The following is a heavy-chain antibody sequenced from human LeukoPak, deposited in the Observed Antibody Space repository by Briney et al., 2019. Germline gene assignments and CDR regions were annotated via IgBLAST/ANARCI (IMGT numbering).Heavy chain of an antibody. CDR1: GFTFSSYS. CDR3: TSLPTIWFGELLAGY. V-gene: IGHV3-48*01. D-gene: IGHD3-10*01. CDR2: ISSSSSTI. J-gene: IGHJ4*02. Sequence: GGSLRLSCAASGFTFSSYSMNWVRQAPGKGLEWVSYISSSSSTIYYADSVKGRFTISRDNAKNSLYLQMNSLRAEDTAVYYCTSLPTIWFGELLAGYWGQGTLVTVSS.